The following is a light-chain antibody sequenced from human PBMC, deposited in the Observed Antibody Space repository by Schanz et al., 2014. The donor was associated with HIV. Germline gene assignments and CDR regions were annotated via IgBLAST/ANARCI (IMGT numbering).Light chain of an antibody. CDR1: QSVSSN. V-gene: IGKV3-15*01. J-gene: IGKJ1*01. CDR2: GAS. Sequence: EIVLTQSPGTLSVSPGERATLSCRASQSVSSNLAWYQQKPGQAPRLLIYGASTRATGIPARFSGSGSGTDFTLTISRLEPEDFAVYYCQQYNTWPRTFGQGTKVELK. CDR3: QQYNTWPRT.